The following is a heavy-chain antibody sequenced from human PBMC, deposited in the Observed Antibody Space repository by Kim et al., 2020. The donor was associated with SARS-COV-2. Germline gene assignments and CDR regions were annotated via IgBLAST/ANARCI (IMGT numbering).Heavy chain of an antibody. CDR1: GGSISSGGYY. CDR2: IYYSGST. CDR3: ARTEMYGMDV. Sequence: SETLSLTCTVSGGSISSGGYYWSWIRQHPGKGLEWIGYIYYSGSTYYNPSLKSRVTISVDTSKNQFSLKLSSVTAADTAVYYCARTEMYGMDVWGQGTTVTVSS. V-gene: IGHV4-31*03. J-gene: IGHJ6*02.